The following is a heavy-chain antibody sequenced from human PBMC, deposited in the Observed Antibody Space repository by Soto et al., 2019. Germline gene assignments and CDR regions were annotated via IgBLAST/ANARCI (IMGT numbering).Heavy chain of an antibody. J-gene: IGHJ4*02. Sequence: EVQLVESGGGLIQPGGSLRLSCAVSGFTVSNNYMSWVRQAPGKGLEGVSVIYSGGYTAYGDSVKGRFTISRDNSKNTLYLQMNTRGAGDPAVFWCGATRGGGGYWGQGTLVTVSS. CDR1: GFTVSNNY. CDR2: IYSGGYT. CDR3: GATRGGGGY. V-gene: IGHV3-53*01. D-gene: IGHD3-10*01.